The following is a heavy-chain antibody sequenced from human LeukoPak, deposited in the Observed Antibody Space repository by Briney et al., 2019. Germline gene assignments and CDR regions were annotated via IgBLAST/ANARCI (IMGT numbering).Heavy chain of an antibody. J-gene: IGHJ4*02. CDR3: ASASRITMLRGANDY. Sequence: GASVKVSCKASGYTFTSYDINWVRQATGQGLEWMGWMNPNSGNTGYAQKFQGRVAITADESTSTAYMELSSLRSEDTAVYYCASASRITMLRGANDYWGQGTLVTVSS. CDR1: GYTFTSYD. D-gene: IGHD3-10*01. CDR2: MNPNSGNT. V-gene: IGHV1-8*01.